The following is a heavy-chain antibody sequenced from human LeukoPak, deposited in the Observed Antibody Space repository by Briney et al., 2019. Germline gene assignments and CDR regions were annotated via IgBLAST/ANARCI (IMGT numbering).Heavy chain of an antibody. V-gene: IGHV1-2*02. J-gene: IGHJ4*02. Sequence: RASVKVSCKASGYTFTGYYMHWVRQAPGQGLEWMGWINPNSGGTNYAQKFQGRVTITRDTSISTAYMELSSLRSEDTAVYYCARGRVTAIFDYWGQGTLVTVSS. D-gene: IGHD2-21*02. CDR3: ARGRVTAIFDY. CDR2: INPNSGGT. CDR1: GYTFTGYY.